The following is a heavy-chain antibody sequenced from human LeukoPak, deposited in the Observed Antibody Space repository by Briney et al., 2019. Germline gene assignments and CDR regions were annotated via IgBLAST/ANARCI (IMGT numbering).Heavy chain of an antibody. CDR3: ARIAVPENGYNYFDP. J-gene: IGHJ5*02. CDR1: GFTFSSYG. Sequence: GGSLRLSCAASGFTFSSYGMHWVRRAPGKGLEWVAVISYDGSFIKYADSVEGRFTISRDNSKNTLYLQMNSLGPEDTAVYCCARIAVPENGYNYFDPWGQGTLVTVSS. CDR2: ISYDGSFI. D-gene: IGHD6-19*01. V-gene: IGHV3-30*03.